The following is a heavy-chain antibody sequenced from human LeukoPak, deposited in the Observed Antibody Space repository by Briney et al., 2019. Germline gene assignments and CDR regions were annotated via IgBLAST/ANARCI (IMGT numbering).Heavy chain of an antibody. D-gene: IGHD4-17*01. J-gene: IGHJ4*02. Sequence: ASVKVSCKASGFTFTSSAMQRVRQARGQRLEWVGWIVVGSGNTNYAQKFQERVTITRDMSTSTAYMELSSLRSEDTAVYYCAAAGFAPDYGDYEFDYWGQGTLVTVSS. V-gene: IGHV1-58*02. CDR2: IVVGSGNT. CDR3: AAAGFAPDYGDYEFDY. CDR1: GFTFTSSA.